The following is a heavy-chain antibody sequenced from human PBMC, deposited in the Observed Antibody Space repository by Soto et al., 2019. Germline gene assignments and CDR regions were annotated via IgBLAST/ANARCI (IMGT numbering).Heavy chain of an antibody. CDR3: ARDHYDFWSGYSEFYYYYYMGV. V-gene: IGHV3-48*01. J-gene: IGHJ6*03. D-gene: IGHD3-3*01. CDR1: GFTFSSYS. CDR2: ISSSSSTI. Sequence: PGGSLRLSCAASGFTFSSYSMNWVRQAPGKGLEWVSYISSSSSTIYYADSVKGRFTISRDNAKNSLYLQMNSLRAEDTAVYYCARDHYDFWSGYSEFYYYYYMGVWGKGTTVTVSS.